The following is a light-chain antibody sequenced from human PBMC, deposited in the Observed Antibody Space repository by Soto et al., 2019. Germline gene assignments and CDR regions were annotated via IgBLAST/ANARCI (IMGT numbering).Light chain of an antibody. V-gene: IGKV3-20*01. CDR3: QQYGRSPPT. J-gene: IGKJ1*01. Sequence: ILLTQSPCTLSLSPGERVTISCRASQSVSSTYLAWYKQKPGQAPRLLIYGASSRATGIPDRFSGRGPGTEVTLTISRLEPEDYEVYYCQQYGRSPPTFGQGTKVEI. CDR1: QSVSSTY. CDR2: GAS.